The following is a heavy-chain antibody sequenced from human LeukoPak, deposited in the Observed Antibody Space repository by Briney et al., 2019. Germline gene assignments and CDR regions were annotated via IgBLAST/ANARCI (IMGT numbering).Heavy chain of an antibody. CDR1: GFTFTSYA. CDR3: AKDRGDYRVRYFFDY. J-gene: IGHJ4*02. V-gene: IGHV3-23*01. CDR2: ISGSGDNT. D-gene: IGHD2-21*02. Sequence: GGSLRLSCAASGFTFTSYAMSWVRQAPGKGLEWVSTISGSGDNTHYADSVKGRFTISRDNSKNTLYLQMNSLRAEDTAVYYCAKDRGDYRVRYFFDYWGQGTLVTVSS.